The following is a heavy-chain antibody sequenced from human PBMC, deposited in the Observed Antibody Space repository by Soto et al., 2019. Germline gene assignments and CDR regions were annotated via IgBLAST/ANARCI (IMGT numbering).Heavy chain of an antibody. CDR3: AIDNPHTMIVERIFDY. CDR2: ISGSGGSN. D-gene: IGHD3-22*01. CDR1: GFTFSSYA. V-gene: IGHV3-23*01. J-gene: IGHJ4*02. Sequence: EVQLLESGGGLVQPGGSLRLACAASGFTFSSYAMSWVLQGPGKRLGRVSTISGSGGSNEYADSVKGRFTISRDNSESTLYLHTRSLRAEDTAVYDCAIDNPHTMIVERIFDYWGQGTLVTVS.